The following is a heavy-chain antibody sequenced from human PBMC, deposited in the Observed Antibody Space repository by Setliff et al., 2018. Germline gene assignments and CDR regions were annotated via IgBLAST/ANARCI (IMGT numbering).Heavy chain of an antibody. D-gene: IGHD5-18*01. V-gene: IGHV4-38-2*02. CDR1: GYSISSGYY. Sequence: PSETLSLTCAVSGYSISSGYYWGWIRQPPGKGLEWIGSIYHSGSTYYNPSLKSRVTMSVDTSKNQFSLKLSSVTAADTAVYYCARETTAWGYVDTAMVTFIDQWGQGTLVTVSS. CDR2: IYHSGST. J-gene: IGHJ4*02. CDR3: ARETTAWGYVDTAMVTFIDQ.